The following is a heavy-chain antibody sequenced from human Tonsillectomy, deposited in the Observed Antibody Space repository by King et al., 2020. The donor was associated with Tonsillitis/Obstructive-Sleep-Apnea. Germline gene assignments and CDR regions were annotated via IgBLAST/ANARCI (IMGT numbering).Heavy chain of an antibody. CDR2: INANTGHP. J-gene: IGHJ6*02. CDR3: ACLVTYFYFWSGFGV. V-gene: IGHV7-4-1*02. D-gene: IGHD3-3*01. CDR1: GYTFTSYA. Sequence: QLVQSGSELKKPGASVKVSCKASGYTFTSYAMNWVRQAPGQGLQWMGWINANTGHPTYAQGFTGRFVFSLDTSVSTTYLQISSLKPEDAAVYYCACLVTYFYFWSGFGVWGQGTTVTVSS.